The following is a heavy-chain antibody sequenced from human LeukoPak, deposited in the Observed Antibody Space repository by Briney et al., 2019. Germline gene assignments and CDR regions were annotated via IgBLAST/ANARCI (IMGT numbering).Heavy chain of an antibody. D-gene: IGHD4-17*01. CDR2: IYTSGST. Sequence: SETLSLTCTVSGGSISSGSYYWSWIRQPAGKGLEWIGRIYTSGSTNYNPPLKSRVTISVDTSKNQFSLKLSFVTAADTAVYYCASVQDYGDYYFDYWGQGTLVTVSS. CDR3: ASVQDYGDYYFDY. CDR1: GGSISSGSYY. V-gene: IGHV4-61*02. J-gene: IGHJ4*02.